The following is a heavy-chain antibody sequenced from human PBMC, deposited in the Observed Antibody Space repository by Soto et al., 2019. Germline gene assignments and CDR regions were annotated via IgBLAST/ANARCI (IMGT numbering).Heavy chain of an antibody. CDR2: ISGSGGST. D-gene: IGHD3-22*01. CDR1: GFTFSSYA. CDR3: AKDFSSFEYYYDSSGYYGYFDY. J-gene: IGHJ4*02. V-gene: IGHV3-23*01. Sequence: HPGGSLRLSCAASGFTFSSYAMSWVRQAPGKGLEWVSAISGSGGSTYYADSVKGRFTISRDNSKNTLYLQMNSLRAEDTAVYYCAKDFSSFEYYYDSSGYYGYFDYWGQGTLVTVSS.